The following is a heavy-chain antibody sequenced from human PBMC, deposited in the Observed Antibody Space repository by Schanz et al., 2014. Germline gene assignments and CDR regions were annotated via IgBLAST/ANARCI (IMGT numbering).Heavy chain of an antibody. V-gene: IGHV1-2*06. CDR3: ARSLFDGPPFDL. CDR1: GYSFGGYY. D-gene: IGHD2-8*01. J-gene: IGHJ4*02. CDR2: INPNTDGT. Sequence: QVRLVQSGAEVKKPGASAKVSCKASGYSFGGYYMQWVRQAPGQGLEWMGRINPNTDGTIYEQKFQGRVTVTSDSSISTAYMELSTLTSDDTAVYYCARSLFDGPPFDLWGQGTLVTVSS.